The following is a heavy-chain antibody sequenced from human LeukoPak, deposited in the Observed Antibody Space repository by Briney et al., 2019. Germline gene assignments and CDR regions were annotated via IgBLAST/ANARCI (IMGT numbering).Heavy chain of an antibody. CDR3: ARAKPKNMVRGLIMRRESRYYFDY. J-gene: IGHJ4*02. V-gene: IGHV3-53*01. Sequence: ETLSLTCTVSGYSISSGYLWGWIRQPPGKGLEWVSVIYSGGSTYYADSVKGRFTISRDNSKSTLYIQMNSLRAEDTAVYYCARAKPKNMVRGLIMRRESRYYFDYWGQGTLVTVSS. CDR2: IYSGGST. CDR1: GYSISSGY. D-gene: IGHD3-10*01.